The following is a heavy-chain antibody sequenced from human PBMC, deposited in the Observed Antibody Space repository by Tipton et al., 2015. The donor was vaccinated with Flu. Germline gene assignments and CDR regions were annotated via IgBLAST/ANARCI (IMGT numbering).Heavy chain of an antibody. CDR3: AGDLLRLDY. CDR2: INPSAGIT. Sequence: QVQLVQSGAEVKKPGASVKVSCKASGYTFTTYYIHWVRQAPGQGLERMGVINPSAGITTYAQKFLGRVTMTRDTSTSTVYMELSSLRSEDTAVYYCAGDLLRLDYWGQGSLVSVSS. CDR1: GYTFTTYY. J-gene: IGHJ4*02. D-gene: IGHD2-21*01. V-gene: IGHV1-46*01.